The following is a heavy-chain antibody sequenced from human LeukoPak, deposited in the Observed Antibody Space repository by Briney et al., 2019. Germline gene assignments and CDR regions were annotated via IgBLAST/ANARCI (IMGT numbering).Heavy chain of an antibody. CDR3: ARDRYYDSSGGFFDY. CDR2: IKQDGSEK. D-gene: IGHD3-22*01. J-gene: IGHJ4*02. V-gene: IGHV3-7*01. Sequence: PGGSLRLSCAASGSTFSSYWMSWVRQAPGKGLEWVPNIKQDGSEKYYVDSVKGRFTISRDNAKNSLYLQMNSLRAEDTAVYYRARDRYYDSSGGFFDYWGQGTLVTVSS. CDR1: GSTFSSYW.